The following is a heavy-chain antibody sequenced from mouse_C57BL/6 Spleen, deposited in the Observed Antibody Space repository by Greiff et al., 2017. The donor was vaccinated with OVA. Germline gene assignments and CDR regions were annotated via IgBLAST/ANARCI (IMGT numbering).Heavy chain of an antibody. J-gene: IGHJ2*01. CDR2: IDPENGDT. V-gene: IGHV14-4*01. CDR3: TTRLGRDYFDY. Sequence: VQLKQSGAELVRPGASVKLSCTASGFNIKDDYMHWVKQRPEQGLEWIGWIDPENGDTEYASKFQGKATITADTSSNTAYLQLSSLTSEDTAVYYCTTRLGRDYFDYWGQGTTLTVSS. D-gene: IGHD4-1*01. CDR1: GFNIKDDY.